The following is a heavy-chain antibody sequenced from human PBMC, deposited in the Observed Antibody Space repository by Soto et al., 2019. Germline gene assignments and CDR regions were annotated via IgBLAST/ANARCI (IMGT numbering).Heavy chain of an antibody. CDR3: ARGGFVGATMSGALDP. V-gene: IGHV1-69*01. J-gene: IGHJ5*02. Sequence: QVQLVQSGAEVKKPGSSVKVSCKASGGTFSSYAISWVRQAPGQGLEWMGGIIPIFGTANYAQKFQGRVTMTADESTSTAYMELSSLRSEDTAVYYWARGGFVGATMSGALDPWGQGTLVTVSS. CDR1: GGTFSSYA. D-gene: IGHD1-26*01. CDR2: IIPIFGTA.